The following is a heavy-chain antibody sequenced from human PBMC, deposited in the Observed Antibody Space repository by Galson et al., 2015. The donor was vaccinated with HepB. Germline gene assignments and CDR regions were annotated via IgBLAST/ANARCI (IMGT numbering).Heavy chain of an antibody. V-gene: IGHV5-51*03. Sequence: QSGAEVKKPGESLRISCKGSGYSFTTNWIGWVRQLPGKSLERMGINYPSNSDTRYSPSFQGQVIISPDKSTSTAFLQWSSLKASDTAMYYCARLGSSGWDYGMDVWGLGTTVTVSS. CDR3: ARLGSSGWDYGMDV. CDR2: NYPSNSDT. CDR1: GYSFTTNW. D-gene: IGHD6-19*01. J-gene: IGHJ6*02.